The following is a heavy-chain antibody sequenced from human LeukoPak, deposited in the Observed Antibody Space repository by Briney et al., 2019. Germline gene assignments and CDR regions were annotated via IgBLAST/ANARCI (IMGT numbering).Heavy chain of an antibody. J-gene: IGHJ6*02. D-gene: IGHD2-2*01. CDR3: AVVPAATDYYGMDV. V-gene: IGHV1-69*04. Sequence: SVKVSCKASGGTFSSYAISWVRQAPGQGLEWMGRIIPILGIANYAQKFQGRVTITADKSTSTAYMEPSSLRSEDTAVYYCAVVPAATDYYGMDVWGQGTTVTVSS. CDR2: IIPILGIA. CDR1: GGTFSSYA.